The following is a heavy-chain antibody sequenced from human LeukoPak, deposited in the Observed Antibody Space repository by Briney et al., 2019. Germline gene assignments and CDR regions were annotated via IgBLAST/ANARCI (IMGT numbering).Heavy chain of an antibody. CDR2: ISSSSSYI. D-gene: IGHD6-13*01. V-gene: IGHV3-21*01. J-gene: IGHJ4*02. CDR3: ARGKHTAAIPDY. Sequence: GGSLRLSCAASGFTFSSYSMNWVRQAPGKGPEWVSSISSSSSYIYYADSVKGRFTISRDNAKNTLYLQMNSLRAEDTAVYYCARGKHTAAIPDYWGQGTLVTVSS. CDR1: GFTFSSYS.